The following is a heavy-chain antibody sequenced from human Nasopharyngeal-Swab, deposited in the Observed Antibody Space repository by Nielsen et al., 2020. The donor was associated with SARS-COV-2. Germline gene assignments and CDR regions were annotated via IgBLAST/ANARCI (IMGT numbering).Heavy chain of an antibody. CDR2: ISHSGST. D-gene: IGHD3-3*01. Sequence: SETLSLTCAVYGESFSGHYWTWIRQPPGKGLEWIGEISHSGSTTYNSSLKSRLAMSVDTSKNQFSLKLNSVTAADTAVYYCAGYDFWDLGWFDPWGQGTLVTVSS. CDR1: GESFSGHY. V-gene: IGHV4-34*10. J-gene: IGHJ5*02. CDR3: AGYDFWDLGWFDP.